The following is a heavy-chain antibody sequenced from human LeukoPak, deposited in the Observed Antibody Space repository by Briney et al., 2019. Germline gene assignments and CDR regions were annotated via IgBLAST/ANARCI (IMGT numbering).Heavy chain of an antibody. CDR1: GYTFTSYG. J-gene: IGHJ6*02. CDR3: ARGLPWGQNSLYGMDV. Sequence: GASVKVSCKASGYTFTSYGVSWVRQAPGQGLEWMGWISAYNGNTNYAQKVQARVTMTRDTSTSTAYMELRSLRSDDTAVYYCARGLPWGQNSLYGMDVWGQGTTVTVPS. V-gene: IGHV1-18*01. CDR2: ISAYNGNT. D-gene: IGHD7-27*01.